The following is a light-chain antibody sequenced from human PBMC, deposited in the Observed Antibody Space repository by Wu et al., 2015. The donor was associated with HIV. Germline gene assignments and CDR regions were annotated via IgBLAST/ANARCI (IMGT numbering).Light chain of an antibody. CDR3: QQYGSSPYS. J-gene: IGKJ2*03. CDR1: QSITSR. V-gene: IGKV3-20*01. CDR2: GAS. Sequence: EIVMTQSPGTLSVSPGERVTLSCRASQSITSRLAWYQQKPGQAPRLLIYGASSRATGIPDRFSGSGSGTDFTLTISRLEPEDFAVYYCQQYGSSPYSFGQGTEAGDQT.